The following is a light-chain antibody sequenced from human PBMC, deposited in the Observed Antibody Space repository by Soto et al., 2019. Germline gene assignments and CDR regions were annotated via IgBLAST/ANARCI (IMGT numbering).Light chain of an antibody. CDR1: QSISDW. V-gene: IGKV1-5*01. J-gene: IGKJ4*01. CDR3: QQYNSSPLT. Sequence: DIQMTQSPSTLSASVGDRVTITCRANQSISDWLAWYQQKPGKAPNLLIYDASNLESGVPSRFSGSGSGTEFTLTISSLQPDDCATYYCQQYNSSPLTFGGGTKMEIK. CDR2: DAS.